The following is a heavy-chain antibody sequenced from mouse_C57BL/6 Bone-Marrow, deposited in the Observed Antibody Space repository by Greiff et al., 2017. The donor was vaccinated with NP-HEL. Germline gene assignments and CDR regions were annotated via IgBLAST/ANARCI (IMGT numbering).Heavy chain of an antibody. V-gene: IGHV1-9*01. CDR3: VSSITTVVASVPFYAMDD. Sequence: QVQLQQSGAELMKPGASVKLSCKATGYTFTGYWIEWVKQRPGHGLEWIGEILPGSGSTNYNEKFKGKATFTADTSSNTSYMQLSSLTTKDSAIYYCVSSITTVVASVPFYAMDDWGQGTSVTVSS. D-gene: IGHD1-1*01. CDR2: ILPGSGST. CDR1: GYTFTGYW. J-gene: IGHJ4*01.